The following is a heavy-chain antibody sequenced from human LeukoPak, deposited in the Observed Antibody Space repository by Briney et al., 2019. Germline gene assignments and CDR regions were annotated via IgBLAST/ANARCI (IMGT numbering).Heavy chain of an antibody. CDR1: GFTFGNYE. D-gene: IGHD2-21*01. V-gene: IGHV3-48*03. Sequence: GGSLRLSCAASGFTFGNYEMNWVRLAPGKGLEWVSYIRSSGTTTYYADSVRGRFTVSRDNAKNLLYLQMKSLRAEDTAVHYCARDPPNGDWYFDHLGQGTLVTVSA. J-gene: IGHJ4*02. CDR3: ARDPPNGDWYFDH. CDR2: IRSSGTTT.